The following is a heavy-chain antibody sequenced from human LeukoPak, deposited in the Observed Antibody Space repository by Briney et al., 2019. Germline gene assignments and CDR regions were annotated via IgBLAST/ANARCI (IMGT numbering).Heavy chain of an antibody. CDR2: INPSGGST. J-gene: IGHJ4*02. CDR3: ARDLAVYSGSHTSGGY. D-gene: IGHD1-26*01. CDR1: GYIFTSYF. V-gene: IGHV1-46*01. Sequence: ASVKVSCKASGYIFTSYFMHWVRQAPGQGLEWMGLINPSGGSTRYAQKFQGRVTITADKSTSTAYMELSSLRSEDTAVYYCARDLAVYSGSHTSGGYWGQGTLVTVSS.